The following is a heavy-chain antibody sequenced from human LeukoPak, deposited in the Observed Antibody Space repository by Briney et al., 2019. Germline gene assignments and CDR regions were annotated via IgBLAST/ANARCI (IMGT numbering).Heavy chain of an antibody. CDR3: ARMSYYDRRGDNWFDP. CDR1: GYTFTSYD. D-gene: IGHD3-22*01. Sequence: ASVEVSCKASGYTFTSYDINWVRQATGQGLEWMGWMNPNSGNTGYAQKFQGRVTMTRDTSISTAYMELSSLRSEDTAVYYCARMSYYDRRGDNWFDPWGQGTLVTVSS. J-gene: IGHJ5*02. V-gene: IGHV1-8*01. CDR2: MNPNSGNT.